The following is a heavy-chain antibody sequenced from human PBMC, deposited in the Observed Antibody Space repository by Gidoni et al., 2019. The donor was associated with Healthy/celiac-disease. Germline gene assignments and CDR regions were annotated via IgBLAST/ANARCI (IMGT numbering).Heavy chain of an antibody. V-gene: IGHV4-39*01. CDR2: IYYSGST. CDR3: ARHKSRDYYDRLPTEMDY. D-gene: IGHD3-22*01. CDR1: GGSISSSSYY. J-gene: IGHJ4*02. Sequence: QLQLQESGPGLVKPSETLSLTCTVSGGSISSSSYYWGWIRQPPGKGLEWIGRIYYSGSTYYNPSLKSRVTISVDTSKNQFSLKLSSVTAADTAVYYCARHKSRDYYDRLPTEMDYWGQGTLVTVSS.